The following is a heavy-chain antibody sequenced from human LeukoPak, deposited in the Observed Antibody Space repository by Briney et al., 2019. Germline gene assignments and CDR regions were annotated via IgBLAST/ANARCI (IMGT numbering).Heavy chain of an antibody. V-gene: IGHV1-2*02. CDR2: INPNSGGT. Sequence: ASVKVSCKASGYTFTGYYMHWVRQAPGQGLEWMGWINPNSGGTNYAQKFQGRVAMTRDTSISTVYMELSRLRSDGTAVYYCARDTDIVVVGYWGQGTLVTVSS. J-gene: IGHJ4*02. CDR3: ARDTDIVVVGY. CDR1: GYTFTGYY. D-gene: IGHD2-2*01.